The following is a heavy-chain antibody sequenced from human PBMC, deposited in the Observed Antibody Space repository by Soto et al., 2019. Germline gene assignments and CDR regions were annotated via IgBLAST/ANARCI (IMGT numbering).Heavy chain of an antibody. CDR3: ARGRSSSVYFDY. CDR1: GFTFSDYY. CDR2: ISSGSTI. D-gene: IGHD6-6*01. V-gene: IGHV3-11*01. J-gene: IGHJ4*02. Sequence: QVQLVESGGGLVKPGGSLRLSCAASGFTFSDYYMSWIRQAPGKGLEWVSYISSGSTIYYADSVKGRFTISRDNAKNSLYLQMNSLRAEDTAVYYCARGRSSSVYFDYWGQGTLVTVSS.